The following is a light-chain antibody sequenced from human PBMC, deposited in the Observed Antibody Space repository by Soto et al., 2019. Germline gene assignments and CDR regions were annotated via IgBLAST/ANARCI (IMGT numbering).Light chain of an antibody. CDR2: DTY. Sequence: PWARATLSCRDSQSVSSSYLAWYQQTPGQANRILVYDTYYRATGVKDRFSGSGSGTDFTLTIRRLEPEDSAVYYCKQCDSSQWTFGTGIKVDIK. CDR1: QSVSSSY. J-gene: IGKJ1*01. V-gene: IGKV3-20*01. CDR3: KQCDSSQWT.